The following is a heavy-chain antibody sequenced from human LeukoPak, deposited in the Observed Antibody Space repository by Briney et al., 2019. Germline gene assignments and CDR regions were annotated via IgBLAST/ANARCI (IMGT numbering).Heavy chain of an antibody. D-gene: IGHD4-17*01. J-gene: IGHJ5*02. CDR2: ISSSGSTI. V-gene: IGHV3-48*03. CDR3: AREMTTVTSDSNGFAP. CDR1: GFTFSSYE. Sequence: GGSLRLSCAASGFTFSSYEMNWVRQAPGKGLEWVSYISSSGSTIYYADSVKGRFTISRDNAKNSLYLQMNSLRAEDTAVYYCAREMTTVTSDSNGFAPWGQGTLVTVSS.